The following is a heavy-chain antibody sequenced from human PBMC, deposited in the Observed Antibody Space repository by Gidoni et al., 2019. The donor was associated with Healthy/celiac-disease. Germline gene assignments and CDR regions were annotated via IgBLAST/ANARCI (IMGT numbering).Heavy chain of an antibody. D-gene: IGHD3-10*01. J-gene: IGHJ5*02. V-gene: IGHV4-31*03. CDR3: ARVGITMVRGVTKGWFDP. Sequence: QVQLQESGPGLVKPSQTLSLTCTVSGRSISSRGYYWSWIRQHPGKGLEWIGFIYYSGSTYYNPSLKSRVTMSVDTSKIQFSLKLSSVTAADTAVYYCARVGITMVRGVTKGWFDPWGQGTLVTVSS. CDR2: IYYSGST. CDR1: GRSISSRGYY.